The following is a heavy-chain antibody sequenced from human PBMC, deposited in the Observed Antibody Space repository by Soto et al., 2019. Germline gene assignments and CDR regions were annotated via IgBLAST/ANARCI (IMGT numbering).Heavy chain of an antibody. D-gene: IGHD3-22*01. J-gene: IGHJ5*02. CDR1: GGSISSGGYS. CDR3: ARCCYYDSSGYYYPNWFDP. Sequence: QLQLQESGSGLVKPSQTLSLTCAVSGGSISSGGYSWSWVRQPPGKGLEWIGYIYHSGNTYYNPSLKCRVTISVGRSKNQFSLKLSSVTAADTAVYYCARCCYYDSSGYYYPNWFDPWGQGTLVTVSS. CDR2: IYHSGNT. V-gene: IGHV4-30-2*01.